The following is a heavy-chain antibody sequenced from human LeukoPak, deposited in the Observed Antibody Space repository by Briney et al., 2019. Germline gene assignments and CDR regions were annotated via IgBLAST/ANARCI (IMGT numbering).Heavy chain of an antibody. CDR3: ARDAESITIAAAGIDADY. J-gene: IGHJ4*02. CDR2: INPSGGST. Sequence: ASVEVSCKASGYTFTSYYMHWVRQAPGQGLEWMGIINPSGGSTSYAQKFQGRVTMTRDMSTSTVYMELSSLRSEDTAVYYCARDAESITIAAAGIDADYWGQGTLVTVSS. D-gene: IGHD6-13*01. V-gene: IGHV1-46*01. CDR1: GYTFTSYY.